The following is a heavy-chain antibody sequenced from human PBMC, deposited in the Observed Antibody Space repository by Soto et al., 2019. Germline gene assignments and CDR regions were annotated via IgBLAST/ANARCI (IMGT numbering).Heavy chain of an antibody. CDR2: ISYDGSNK. CDR1: GFTFSSYG. V-gene: IGHV3-30*18. D-gene: IGHD1-26*01. J-gene: IGHJ4*02. Sequence: QVQLVESGGGVVQPGRSLRLSCAASGFTFSSYGMHWVRQAPGKGLEWVAVISYDGSNKYYADSVKGRFTISRDNSKNTLYLQMNSLRADDTAVYYCAKAHRYGSYGTRVLIDYWGQGTLVTVSS. CDR3: AKAHRYGSYGTRVLIDY.